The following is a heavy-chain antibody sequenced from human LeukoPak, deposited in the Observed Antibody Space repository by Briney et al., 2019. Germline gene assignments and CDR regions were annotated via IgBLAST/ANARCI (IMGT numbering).Heavy chain of an antibody. V-gene: IGHV4-34*01. Sequence: SETLSLTCAVYGGSFSGYYWSWIRQPPGKGLEWIGEINHSGSTNYNPSLKSRVTISVDTSKNQFSLKLSSVTAADTAVYYCARGNPWIRLGVNYWGQGTLVTVSS. J-gene: IGHJ4*02. CDR3: ARGNPWIRLGVNY. CDR1: GGSFSGYY. CDR2: INHSGST. D-gene: IGHD5-18*01.